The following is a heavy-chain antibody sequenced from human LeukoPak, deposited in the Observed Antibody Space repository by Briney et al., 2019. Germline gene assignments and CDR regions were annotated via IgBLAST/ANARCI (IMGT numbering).Heavy chain of an antibody. CDR1: GFTFSSYA. CDR2: ISYDGSNK. J-gene: IGHJ4*02. Sequence: QTGGSLRLSCAASGFTFSSYAMHWVRQAPGKGLEWVVVISYDGSNKYYADSVKGRFTISRDNSKNTLYLQMNSLRAEDTAVYYCANPPPGYSSSWYVGFDYWGQGTLVTVSS. D-gene: IGHD6-13*01. V-gene: IGHV3-30-3*01. CDR3: ANPPPGYSSSWYVGFDY.